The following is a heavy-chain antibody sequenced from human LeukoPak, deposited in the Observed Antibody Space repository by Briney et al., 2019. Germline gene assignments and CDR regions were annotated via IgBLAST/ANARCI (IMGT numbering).Heavy chain of an antibody. V-gene: IGHV3-21*01. CDR3: ARRSGYLNYFDY. Sequence: GSLRLSCAASGFTLSSYSMNWVRQAPGKGLEWVSSISSSASYIYYADSVKGRFTISRDNAKNSLYLQMNSLRAEDTAVYYCARRSGYLNYFDYWGQGTLVTVSS. J-gene: IGHJ4*02. D-gene: IGHD3-22*01. CDR1: GFTLSSYS. CDR2: ISSSASYI.